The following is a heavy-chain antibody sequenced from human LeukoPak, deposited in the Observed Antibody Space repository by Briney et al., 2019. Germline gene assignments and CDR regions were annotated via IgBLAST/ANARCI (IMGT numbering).Heavy chain of an antibody. CDR2: MNPNSGNT. CDR3: ARAPMKGWLGPYYYYYHMDV. D-gene: IGHD6-19*01. V-gene: IGHV1-8*01. J-gene: IGHJ6*03. Sequence: ASVKVSCKASGYTFTSYDINWVRQATGQGLEWMGWMNPNSGNTGYAQKFQGRVTMTRNTSISTAYMELSSLRSEDTAVYYCARAPMKGWLGPYYYYYHMDVWGKGTTVIVSS. CDR1: GYTFTSYD.